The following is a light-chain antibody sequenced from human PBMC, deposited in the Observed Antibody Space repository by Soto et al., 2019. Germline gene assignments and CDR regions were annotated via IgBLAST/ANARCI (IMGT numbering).Light chain of an antibody. J-gene: IGKJ4*02. CDR3: QEYDGLPIT. Sequence: LKISPGPVSVYQGQTATLSRRASHRIRSGRLAWYQQKPGHAPTLVILDASSRASGIPERFSGSGSGTDFTLTITSLQPEDVAAYYCQEYDGLPIT. CDR2: DAS. CDR1: HRIRSGR. V-gene: IGKV3-20*01.